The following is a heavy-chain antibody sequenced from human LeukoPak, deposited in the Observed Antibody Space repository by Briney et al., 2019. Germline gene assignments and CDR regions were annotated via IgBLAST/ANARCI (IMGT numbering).Heavy chain of an antibody. CDR2: IYSDGTI. CDR1: GGSISRYY. J-gene: IGHJ5*02. Sequence: PSETLSLTCTVSGGSISRYYGSWIRQPAGRGLEWIGRIYSDGTITYNPSLQSRLTMSIDTSKNQFSLKLSFVTAADTAVYYCARDSGTTGEVKFDPWGQGTLVTVSS. V-gene: IGHV4-4*07. D-gene: IGHD4-17*01. CDR3: ARDSGTTGEVKFDP.